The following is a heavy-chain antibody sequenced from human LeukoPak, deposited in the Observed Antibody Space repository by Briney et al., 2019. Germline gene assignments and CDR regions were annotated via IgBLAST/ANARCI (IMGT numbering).Heavy chain of an antibody. J-gene: IGHJ4*02. CDR3: ARRRTTGTTGYFDY. CDR1: GGSFSGYY. V-gene: IGHV4-4*09. CDR2: ISTGGST. D-gene: IGHD1-1*01. Sequence: SETLSLTCAVYGGSFSGYYWSWIRQPPGKGLEWIGDISTGGSTNYNPSLKSRVTISVDTSKNQFSLNLSSVTAADTAVYYCARRRTTGTTGYFDYWGQGSLVTVSS.